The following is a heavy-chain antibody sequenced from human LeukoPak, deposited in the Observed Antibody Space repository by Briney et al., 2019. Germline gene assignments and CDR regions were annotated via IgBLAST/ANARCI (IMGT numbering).Heavy chain of an antibody. CDR3: ACGSGRFYFDH. CDR1: SGSISSGGYW. CDR2: LYYSGTT. D-gene: IGHD3-10*01. V-gene: IGHV4-31*03. J-gene: IGHJ4*02. Sequence: SETLSLTCSVSSGSISSGGYWWSWIRQHPGKGLEWIGYLYYSGTTYYNPSLKSRVTISIDKSKNLFSLKLRSVTAADTAVYYCACGSGRFYFDHWGQGTLVSVSS.